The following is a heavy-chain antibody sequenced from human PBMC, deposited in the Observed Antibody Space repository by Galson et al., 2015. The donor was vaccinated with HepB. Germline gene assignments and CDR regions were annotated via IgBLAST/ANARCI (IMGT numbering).Heavy chain of an antibody. CDR1: GFTFSSYS. J-gene: IGHJ4*02. CDR3: AGDPTYYYDGSGPPRGGSDY. Sequence: SLRLSCAASGFTFSSYSMNWVRQAPGKGLEWVSYISSSSSTIYYADSVKGRFTISRDNAKNSLYLQMNSLRAEDTAVYYCAGDPTYYYDGSGPPRGGSDYWGQGTLVTVSS. V-gene: IGHV3-48*04. CDR2: ISSSSSTI. D-gene: IGHD3-22*01.